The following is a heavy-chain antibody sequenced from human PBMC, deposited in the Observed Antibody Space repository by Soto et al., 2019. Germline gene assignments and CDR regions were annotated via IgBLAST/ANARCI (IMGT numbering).Heavy chain of an antibody. CDR2: ISYDGSNK. D-gene: IGHD3-16*01. CDR3: ANAHGKGGLNDFDY. CDR1: GFTFSSYA. V-gene: IGHV3-30-3*01. J-gene: IGHJ4*02. Sequence: GGSLRLSCAASGFTFSSYAMHWVRQAPGKGLEWVAVISYDGSNKYYADSVKGRFTISRDNSKNTLYLQMNSLRAEDTAVYYCANAHGKGGLNDFDYWGQGTLVTVSS.